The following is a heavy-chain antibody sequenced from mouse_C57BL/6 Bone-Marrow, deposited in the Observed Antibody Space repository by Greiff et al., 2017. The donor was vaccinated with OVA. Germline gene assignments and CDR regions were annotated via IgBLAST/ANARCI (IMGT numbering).Heavy chain of an antibody. V-gene: IGHV1-69*01. CDR1: GYTFTSYW. CDR3: AMEGFYYGTSFAY. D-gene: IGHD2-1*01. J-gene: IGHJ3*01. Sequence: QVQLQQPGAELVMPGASVKLSCKASGYTFTSYWMHWVKQRPGQGLEWIGEIGPSDSYTNYNQKFKGKSTLTVDKSSSTAYMQLSSLTSEDSAVYYCAMEGFYYGTSFAYWGQGTLVTVSA. CDR2: IGPSDSYT.